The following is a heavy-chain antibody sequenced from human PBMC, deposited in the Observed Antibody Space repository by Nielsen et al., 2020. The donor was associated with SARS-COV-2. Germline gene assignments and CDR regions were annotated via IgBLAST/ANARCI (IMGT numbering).Heavy chain of an antibody. J-gene: IGHJ6*03. CDR3: ARVTRITIFGVVTKYYYYYMDV. CDR1: GGSISSYY. D-gene: IGHD3-3*01. Sequence: SETLSLTCTASGGSISSYYWSWIRQPPGKGLEWIGYIYYSGSTNYNPSLKSRVTISVDTSKNQFSLKLSSVTAADTAVYYCARVTRITIFGVVTKYYYYYMDVWGKGTTVTVSS. CDR2: IYYSGST. V-gene: IGHV4-59*01.